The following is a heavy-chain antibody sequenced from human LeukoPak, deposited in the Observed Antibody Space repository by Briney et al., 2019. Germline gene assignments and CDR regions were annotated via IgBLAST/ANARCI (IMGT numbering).Heavy chain of an antibody. CDR3: ARRDWNYCSSTSCLEGFDY. CDR1: GGSLSGYY. V-gene: IGHV4-34*01. CDR2: INHSGST. Sequence: SETLSLTCAVYGGSLSGYYWSWIRQPPGKGLEWIGEINHSGSTNYNPSLKSRVTISVDTSKNQFSLKLSSVTAADTAVYYCARRDWNYCSSTSCLEGFDYWGQGTLVTVSS. J-gene: IGHJ4*02. D-gene: IGHD2-2*01.